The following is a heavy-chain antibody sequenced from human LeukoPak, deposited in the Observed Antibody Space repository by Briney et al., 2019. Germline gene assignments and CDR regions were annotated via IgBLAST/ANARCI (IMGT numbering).Heavy chain of an antibody. CDR2: IYSGGST. CDR1: GFTVSSNY. J-gene: IGHJ4*02. Sequence: GGSLRLSCAASGFTVSSNYMSWVRQAPGKGLEWVSVIYSGGSTYYADSVKGRFTISRDNSKNTPYLQMNSLRAEDTAVYYCARDSGYGDLYFDYWGQGTLVTVSS. CDR3: ARDSGYGDLYFDY. D-gene: IGHD4-17*01. V-gene: IGHV3-66*01.